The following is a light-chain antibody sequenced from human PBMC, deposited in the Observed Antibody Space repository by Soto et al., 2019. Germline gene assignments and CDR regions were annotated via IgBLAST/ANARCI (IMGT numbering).Light chain of an antibody. CDR2: GAS. V-gene: IGKV3-20*01. Sequence: EIVLTQSPGTLSLSPGERATLSCRTSQSVSSSYLAWYQQKPGQAPRLLIYGASSRATGIPDRFSGSGSGTDFPLTISRLEPEAFAVYYCQQYGRSWWTFGQGTKVEIK. J-gene: IGKJ1*01. CDR1: QSVSSSY. CDR3: QQYGRSWWT.